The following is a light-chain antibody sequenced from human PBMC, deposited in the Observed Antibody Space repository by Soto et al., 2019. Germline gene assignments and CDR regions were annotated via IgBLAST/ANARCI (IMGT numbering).Light chain of an antibody. Sequence: QSVLTQPASVSGSPGQSITISCPGTSSDVGGYNYVSWYQQHPGKAPKLIIYDVSYRPSGVSNRFSGSKSGNTASLTISGLQAEDEADYFCSSYSRRSTYVFGTGTKVTVL. CDR3: SSYSRRSTYV. CDR2: DVS. V-gene: IGLV2-14*03. CDR1: SSDVGGYNY. J-gene: IGLJ1*01.